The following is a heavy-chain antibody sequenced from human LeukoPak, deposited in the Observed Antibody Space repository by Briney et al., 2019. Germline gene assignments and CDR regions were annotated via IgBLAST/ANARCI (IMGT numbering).Heavy chain of an antibody. Sequence: PGGYLRLSCAASGFTFTSYVMSWVRQAPGKGPEWVSSIGGGGDYTYYSDSVKGRFTISRDNSENRVYLEMKSLRAEDTAVYYCARRTASDFWGQGTLVTVSS. V-gene: IGHV3-23*01. J-gene: IGHJ4*02. CDR1: GFTFTSYV. CDR3: ARRTASDF. CDR2: IGGGGDYT. D-gene: IGHD2-21*02.